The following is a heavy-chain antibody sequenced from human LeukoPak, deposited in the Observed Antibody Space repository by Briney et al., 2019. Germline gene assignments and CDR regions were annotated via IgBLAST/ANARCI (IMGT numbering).Heavy chain of an antibody. CDR1: GGSISSSSYY. D-gene: IGHD5-18*01. Sequence: PSETLSLTCTVSGGSISSSSYYWGWIRQPPWKGLEWIGSIYYSGSTYYNPSLKSRVTISVDTSKNQFSLKLSSVTAADTAVYFCARLSGYSYGLFDYWGQGTLVTVSS. J-gene: IGHJ4*02. CDR2: IYYSGST. CDR3: ARLSGYSYGLFDY. V-gene: IGHV4-39*01.